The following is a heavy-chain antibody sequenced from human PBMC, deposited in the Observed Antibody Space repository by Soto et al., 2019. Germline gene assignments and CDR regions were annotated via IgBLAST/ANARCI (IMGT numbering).Heavy chain of an antibody. V-gene: IGHV3-21*06. CDR3: ARDGLTFGGD. J-gene: IGHJ4*02. CDR1: VFTFGSFT. Sequence: EVHLVEAGGGRVKPGESLTLSCAASVFTFGSFTLNWVRQAPGKGLEWVSSISSSSAYIYYAESLKGRFTISRDNARSTLYLQMNSLRLDDTAVYFCARDGLTFGGDWGQGTLVAVSS. D-gene: IGHD3-16*01. CDR2: ISSSSAYI.